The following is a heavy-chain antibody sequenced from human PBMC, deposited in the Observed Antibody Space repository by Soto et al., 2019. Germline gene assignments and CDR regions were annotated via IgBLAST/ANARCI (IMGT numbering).Heavy chain of an antibody. CDR3: ARAGTTVKSTYYYYYYMDV. CDR2: IKQDGSEK. D-gene: IGHD4-17*01. CDR1: GFTFSSYW. J-gene: IGHJ6*03. Sequence: GGSPRLSCAASGFTFSSYWMSWVRPAPGEGVGWVANIKQDGSEKYYVDSVKGRFTISRDNAKNSLYLQMNSLRAEDTAVYYCARAGTTVKSTYYYYYYMDVWGKGTTVTVSS. V-gene: IGHV3-7*01.